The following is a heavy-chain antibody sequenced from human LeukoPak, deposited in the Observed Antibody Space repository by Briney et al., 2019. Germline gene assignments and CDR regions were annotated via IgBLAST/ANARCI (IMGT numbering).Heavy chain of an antibody. CDR1: GFTFSSYA. D-gene: IGHD3-16*02. J-gene: IGHJ4*02. V-gene: IGHV3-7*03. Sequence: HPGGSLRLSCAASGFTFSSYAMSWVRQAPGKGLEWVANIKQDGSEKNYVDSVKGRFTISRDNAKNSLYLQMNSLRAEDTALYYCAKDLVSDYVWGSYRFEGAGFDYWGQGTLVTVSS. CDR3: AKDLVSDYVWGSYRFEGAGFDY. CDR2: IKQDGSEK.